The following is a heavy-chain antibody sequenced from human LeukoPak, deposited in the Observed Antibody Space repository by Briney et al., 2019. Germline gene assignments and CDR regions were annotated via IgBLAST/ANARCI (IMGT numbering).Heavy chain of an antibody. CDR1: GFTFSNYA. J-gene: IGHJ4*02. CDR3: SKWGDYNVLTGYYDSDF. CDR2: IVGSGGST. V-gene: IGHV3-23*01. Sequence: GASLRLSCAASGFTFSNYAMSWVREAPGEGRECVSAIVGSGGSTYYRDCVKARFSISRDNSKNTLFLQMNSLRVEDTALYYCSKWGDYNVLTGYYDSDFWGQGPLVTVSS. D-gene: IGHD3-9*01.